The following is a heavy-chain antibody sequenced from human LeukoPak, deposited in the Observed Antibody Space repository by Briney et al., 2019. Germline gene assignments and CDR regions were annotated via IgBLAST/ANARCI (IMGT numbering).Heavy chain of an antibody. D-gene: IGHD3-3*01. CDR1: GFTFDDYA. V-gene: IGHV3-43D*04. CDR3: AKARFLEWLFGSDYYMDV. J-gene: IGHJ6*03. CDR2: ISWDGGST. Sequence: GGSLRLSCAASGFTFDDYAMHWVRQAPGKGLEWVSLISWDGGSTYYADSVKGRFTISRDNSKNSLYLQMNSLRAEDTALYYCAKARFLEWLFGSDYYMDVWGKGTTVTVSS.